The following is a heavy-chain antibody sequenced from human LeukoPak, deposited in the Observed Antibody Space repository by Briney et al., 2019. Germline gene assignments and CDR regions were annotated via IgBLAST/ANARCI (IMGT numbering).Heavy chain of an antibody. V-gene: IGHV3-33*01. CDR1: GFTFSSYG. CDR3: ATLVVPDY. J-gene: IGHJ4*02. Sequence: QPGRSLRLSCAASGFTFSSYGMHWVRQAPGKGLEGVAFIWYDGTKKYYADSVKGRFTISRDNSKNTLSLQMNSLRAEDTAVYYCATLVVPDYWGQGTLVTVSS. CDR2: IWYDGTKK. D-gene: IGHD2-2*01.